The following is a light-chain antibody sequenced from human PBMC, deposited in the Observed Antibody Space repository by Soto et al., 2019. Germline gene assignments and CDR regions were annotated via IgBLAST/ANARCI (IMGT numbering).Light chain of an antibody. CDR2: GAS. V-gene: IGKV3-20*01. J-gene: IGKJ5*01. CDR1: QSVSSSY. Sequence: EIALTQSPGTLSLSPGERATLSCMASQSVSSSYLAWYQQKPGQAPRLLIYGASGRATGIPHRFSGSGSGTDFPLTISRLEPEDFAVYYCQQYGRSPPVTFGQGTRLEIK. CDR3: QQYGRSPPVT.